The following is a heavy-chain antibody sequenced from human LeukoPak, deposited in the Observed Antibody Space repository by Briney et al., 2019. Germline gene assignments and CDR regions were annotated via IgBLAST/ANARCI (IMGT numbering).Heavy chain of an antibody. J-gene: IGHJ5*02. D-gene: IGHD6-6*01. CDR2: IYYSGST. Sequence: SETLSLTCSVSGGSISSYYWSWIRQPPGEGLEWIGYIYYSGSTNYNPSLKSRVSISVDTSKNQFSLKLSSVTAADTAVYYCARGSEYSSTPFDPWGQGTLVTVSS. CDR3: ARGSEYSSTPFDP. V-gene: IGHV4-59*12. CDR1: GGSISSYY.